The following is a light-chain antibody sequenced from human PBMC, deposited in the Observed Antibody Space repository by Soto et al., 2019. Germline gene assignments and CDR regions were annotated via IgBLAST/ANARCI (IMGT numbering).Light chain of an antibody. CDR2: GAS. CDR3: HQYDSSPLT. Sequence: EIVLTQSPGTLSLSPGERATLSCRASQSVSSSYLAWYQQKPGQAPRLLIYGASSRATGIPDGFSGSGSGTDFTLTISTLEPEDFAVYYCHQYDSSPLTFGGGTKVEIK. J-gene: IGKJ4*01. CDR1: QSVSSSY. V-gene: IGKV3-20*01.